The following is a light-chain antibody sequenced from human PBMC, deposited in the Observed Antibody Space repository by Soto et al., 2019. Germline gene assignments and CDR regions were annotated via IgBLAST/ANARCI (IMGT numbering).Light chain of an antibody. V-gene: IGKV3-15*01. J-gene: IGKJ5*01. CDR3: QQYNNWPSIT. CDR2: GAF. Sequence: EIVMTQSPATLSVSPGERATLSCRASQSVSSNLAWYQQKPGQAPRPLIYGAFTRATGIPARFSGSGSGTEFTLTISSLQSEDFAVYYCQQYNNWPSITFGQGTRLEIK. CDR1: QSVSSN.